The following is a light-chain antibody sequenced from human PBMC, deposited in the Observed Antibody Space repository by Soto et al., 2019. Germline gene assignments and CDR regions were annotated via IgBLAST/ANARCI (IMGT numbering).Light chain of an antibody. V-gene: IGKV3D-20*02. CDR3: QQRHMWPIT. CDR1: QSISSSF. Sequence: EIVLTQSPGILSLSPGERASLSCGASQSISSSFLAWYQQKPGQAPRLLIYDAYNRATGIPPRFSGSGSGTDFTLTISSLEPEDSAVYYCQQRHMWPITFGQGTRLEIK. J-gene: IGKJ5*01. CDR2: DAY.